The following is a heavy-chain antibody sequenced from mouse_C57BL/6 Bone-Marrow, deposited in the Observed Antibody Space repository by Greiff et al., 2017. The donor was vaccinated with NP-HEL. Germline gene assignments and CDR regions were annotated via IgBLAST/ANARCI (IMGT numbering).Heavy chain of an antibody. Sequence: VQLQQSGAELVRPGASVKLSCKASGYTFTDYYINWVKQRPGQGLEWIARIYPGSGNTYYNEKFKGKATLTAEKSSSTAYMQLSSLTSEDSAVYFCARLRRSYFDVWGTGTTVTVSS. J-gene: IGHJ1*03. CDR3: ARLRRSYFDV. CDR1: GYTFTDYY. CDR2: IYPGSGNT. D-gene: IGHD2-12*01. V-gene: IGHV1-76*01.